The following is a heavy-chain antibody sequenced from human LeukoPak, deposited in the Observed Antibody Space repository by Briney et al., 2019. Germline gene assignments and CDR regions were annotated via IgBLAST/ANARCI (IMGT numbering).Heavy chain of an antibody. CDR1: GYTLTELS. CDR2: FDPEDGET. CDR3: ATVGMKQLVRVTWFDP. V-gene: IGHV1-24*01. D-gene: IGHD6-6*01. Sequence: GASVKVSCKVSGYTLTELSMHWVRQAPGKGLEWMGGFDPEDGETIYAQKFQGRVTMTEDTSTDTAYMELSSLRSEDTAVYYCATVGMKQLVRVTWFDPWGQGTLVTVSS. J-gene: IGHJ5*02.